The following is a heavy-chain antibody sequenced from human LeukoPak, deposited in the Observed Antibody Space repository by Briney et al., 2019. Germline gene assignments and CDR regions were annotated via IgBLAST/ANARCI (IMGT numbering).Heavy chain of an antibody. CDR3: ARAGYDFWSGYYIGYFDY. V-gene: IGHV3-23*01. Sequence: GGSLRLSCAASGFTFSSYAMSWVRQAPGKGLEWVSAISVSGGSTYYADSVKGRFTISRDNSKNTLYVQMNSLRAEDTAVYYCARAGYDFWSGYYIGYFDYWGQGTLVTVSS. CDR2: ISVSGGST. D-gene: IGHD3-3*01. J-gene: IGHJ4*02. CDR1: GFTFSSYA.